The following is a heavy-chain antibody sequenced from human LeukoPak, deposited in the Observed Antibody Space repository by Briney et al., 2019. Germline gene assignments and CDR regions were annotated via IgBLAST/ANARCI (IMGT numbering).Heavy chain of an antibody. D-gene: IGHD3-10*01. J-gene: IGHJ4*02. CDR1: GGSFSGYY. CDR2: INHSGST. CDR3: ATASLWFGDPPDY. Sequence: PSETLSLTCAVYGGSFSGYYWSWIRQPPEKGLEWIGEINHSGSTNYNPSLKSRVTISVDTSKNQFSLKLSSVTAADTAVYYCATASLWFGDPPDYWGQGTQVTVSS. V-gene: IGHV4-34*01.